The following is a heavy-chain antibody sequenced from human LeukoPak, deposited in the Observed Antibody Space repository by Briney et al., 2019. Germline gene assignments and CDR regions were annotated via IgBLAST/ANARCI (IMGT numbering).Heavy chain of an antibody. V-gene: IGHV1-18*01. J-gene: IGHJ5*02. D-gene: IGHD6-19*01. CDR3: ARDPGYSSGWYSNWFDP. CDR1: GSTFTSYG. Sequence: ASVKLSCKASGSTFTSYGISWVRQAPGQGLEWMGWISAYNGNTNYAQKLQGRVTMTTATSTSTAYMELRSLRSDDTAVYYCARDPGYSSGWYSNWFDPWGQGTLVTVSS. CDR2: ISAYNGNT.